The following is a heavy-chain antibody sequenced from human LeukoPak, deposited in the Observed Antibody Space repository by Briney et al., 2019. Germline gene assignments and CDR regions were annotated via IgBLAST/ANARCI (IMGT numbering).Heavy chain of an antibody. CDR1: GGSISSSSYY. J-gene: IGHJ3*02. V-gene: IGHV4-39*01. CDR3: ARHLLWFGELAEDGAFDI. CDR2: IYYSGST. D-gene: IGHD3-10*01. Sequence: SETLSLTCTVSGGSISSSSYYWGWIRQPPGKGLEWIGSIYYSGSTYYNPSLKSRVTISVDTSKNQFSLKLSSVTAADTAVYYCARHLLWFGELAEDGAFDIWGQGRMVTVSS.